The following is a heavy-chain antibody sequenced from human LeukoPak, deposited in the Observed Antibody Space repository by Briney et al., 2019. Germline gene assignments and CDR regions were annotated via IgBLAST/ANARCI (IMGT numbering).Heavy chain of an antibody. Sequence: PGGSLRLSCAASGFTFDDYAMHWVRQAPGKGLEWVSGISWNSGSIGYADSVKGRFTISRDNAKNSLYLQMNSLRAEDTALYYCAGSGDDFDYWGQGTLVTVSS. CDR1: GFTFDDYA. V-gene: IGHV3-9*01. CDR2: ISWNSGSI. D-gene: IGHD2-15*01. J-gene: IGHJ4*02. CDR3: AGSGDDFDY.